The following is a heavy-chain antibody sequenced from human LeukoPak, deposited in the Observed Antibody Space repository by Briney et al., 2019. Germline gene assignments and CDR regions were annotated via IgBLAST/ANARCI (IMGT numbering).Heavy chain of an antibody. Sequence: SETLSLTCTVSGGSISSYYWSWIRQPPGKGLEWIGYIYYSGSTNYNPSPKSRVTISVDTSKNQFSLKLSSVTAADTAVYYCARDSPEGYGMDVWGQGTTVTVSS. V-gene: IGHV4-59*01. CDR1: GGSISSYY. J-gene: IGHJ6*02. CDR3: ARDSPEGYGMDV. CDR2: IYYSGST.